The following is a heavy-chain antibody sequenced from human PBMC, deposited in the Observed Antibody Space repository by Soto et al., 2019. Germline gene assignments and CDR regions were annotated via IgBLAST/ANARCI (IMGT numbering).Heavy chain of an antibody. CDR3: ARPYSSGCPDF. CDR2: INPGDSDT. Sequence: GESLKISCKGSAYTFSNYWIGWVRQMPGKGLEWMGIINPGDSDTRYNPSLRGQVTISADTSISTAYLQWSSLKASDTAMYFCARPYSSGCPDFCGQGTLVTVSS. V-gene: IGHV5-51*01. D-gene: IGHD6-19*01. J-gene: IGHJ4*02. CDR1: AYTFSNYW.